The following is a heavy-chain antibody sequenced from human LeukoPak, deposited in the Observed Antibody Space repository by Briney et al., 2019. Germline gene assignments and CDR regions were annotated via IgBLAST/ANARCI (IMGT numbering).Heavy chain of an antibody. Sequence: GASVKVSCKASGYTFTGYYMHWVRQAPGQGLEWMGWINPNSGGTNYAQKFQGRVTMTRDTSISTAYMELSRLRSDDTAVYYCAREGCSSTGCYGNWFDPWGQGTLVTVSS. CDR2: INPNSGGT. CDR3: AREGCSSTGCYGNWFDP. J-gene: IGHJ5*02. D-gene: IGHD2-2*01. V-gene: IGHV1-2*02. CDR1: GYTFTGYY.